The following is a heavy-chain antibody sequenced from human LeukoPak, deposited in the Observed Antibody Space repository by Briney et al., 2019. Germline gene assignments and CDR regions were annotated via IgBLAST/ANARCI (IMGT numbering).Heavy chain of an antibody. CDR3: ARDADSSGYYYGYFDY. CDR1: GYTFTSYY. V-gene: IGHV1-46*01. CDR2: INPSGGST. D-gene: IGHD3-22*01. Sequence: VASVKVSCKASGYTFTSYYMHWVRQAPGQGLEWMGIINPSGGSTSYAQKFQGRVTMTRDTSTSTVYMELSSLRSEDTAVYYCARDADSSGYYYGYFDYWGQGTLVTVSS. J-gene: IGHJ4*02.